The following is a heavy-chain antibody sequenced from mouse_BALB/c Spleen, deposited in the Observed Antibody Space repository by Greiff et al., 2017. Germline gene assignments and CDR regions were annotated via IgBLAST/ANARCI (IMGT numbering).Heavy chain of an antibody. CDR1: GFTFSSFG. CDR3: ARSAFYYYGSSHAMDD. J-gene: IGHJ4*01. D-gene: IGHD1-1*01. V-gene: IGHV5-17*02. CDR2: ISSGSSTI. Sequence: EVQLVESGGGLVQPGGSRKLSCAASGFTFSSFGMHWVRQAPEKGLEWVAYISSGSSTIYYADTVKGRFTISRDNPKNTLFLQMTSLRSEDTAMYYCARSAFYYYGSSHAMDDWGQGTSVTVSS.